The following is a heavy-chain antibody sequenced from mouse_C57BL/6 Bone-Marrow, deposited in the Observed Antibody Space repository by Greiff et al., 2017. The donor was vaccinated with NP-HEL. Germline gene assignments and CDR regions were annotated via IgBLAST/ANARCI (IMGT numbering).Heavy chain of an antibody. CDR2: IDPETGGT. V-gene: IGHV1-15*01. CDR1: GYTFTDYE. Sequence: VQLQQSGAELVRPGASVTLSCKASGYTFTDYEMHWVKQTPVHGLEWIGAIDPETGGTAYNQKFKGKAILTADKSSSTAYMELRSLPSEDSAVYYCTNPFHYYGSSYGYWGQGTTLTVSS. D-gene: IGHD1-1*01. CDR3: TNPFHYYGSSYGY. J-gene: IGHJ2*01.